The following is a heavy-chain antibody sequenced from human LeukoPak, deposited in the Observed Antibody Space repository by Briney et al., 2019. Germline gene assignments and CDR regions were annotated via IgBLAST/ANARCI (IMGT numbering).Heavy chain of an antibody. V-gene: IGHV3-23*01. J-gene: IGHJ6*02. Sequence: GGSLRLSCAASGFTFSSYAMSWVRQAPGKGLEWVSAISGSGGSTYYADSVKGRFTTSRDNSKNTLYLQMNSLRAEDTAVYYCAKEGLTDYYYYYGMDVWGQGTTVTVSS. D-gene: IGHD2-8*01. CDR3: AKEGLTDYYYYYGMDV. CDR2: ISGSGGST. CDR1: GFTFSSYA.